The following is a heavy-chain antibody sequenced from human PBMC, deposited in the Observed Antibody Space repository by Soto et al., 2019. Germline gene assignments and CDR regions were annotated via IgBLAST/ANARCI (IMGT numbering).Heavy chain of an antibody. Sequence: SETLSLTXTVSGGSISSGDYYWSWIRQPPGKGLEWIGYIYYSGSTYYNPSLKSRVTISVDTSKNQFSLKLGSVTAADTAVYYCARDHLDRSGYRNWFDPWGQGTLVTVSS. CDR1: GGSISSGDYY. CDR3: ARDHLDRSGYRNWFDP. V-gene: IGHV4-30-4*01. D-gene: IGHD3-22*01. CDR2: IYYSGST. J-gene: IGHJ5*02.